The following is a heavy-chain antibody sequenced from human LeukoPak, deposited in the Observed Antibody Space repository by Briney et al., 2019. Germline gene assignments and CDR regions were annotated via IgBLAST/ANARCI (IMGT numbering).Heavy chain of an antibody. V-gene: IGHV4-61*01. CDR3: ARRGGSGRSFDY. D-gene: IGHD3-10*01. CDR2: IYYTGST. CDR1: GGSVSSGTYY. Sequence: SETLSLTCTVSGGSVSSGTYYWSWIRQPPGKGLEWGGYIYYTGSTNYNPSLKSRLTISVDTSKNQFSLKLSSVTAADTAVYYCARRGGSGRSFDYWGQGTLVTVSS. J-gene: IGHJ4*02.